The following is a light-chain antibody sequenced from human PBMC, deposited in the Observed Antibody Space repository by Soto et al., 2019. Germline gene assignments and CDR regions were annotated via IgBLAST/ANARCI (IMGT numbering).Light chain of an antibody. CDR2: EVT. CDR1: SSDIGSYNF. J-gene: IGLJ3*02. CDR3: CSYRSSRTWV. V-gene: IGLV2-14*01. Sequence: QSALTQPASVSGSPGQSITISCTGTSSDIGSYNFVSWYQQCPGKAPRLLIYEVTNRPSGVSNRVFGSKSGNTASLTISGLQAEDDADYYCCSYRSSRTWVFGGGTKVTVL.